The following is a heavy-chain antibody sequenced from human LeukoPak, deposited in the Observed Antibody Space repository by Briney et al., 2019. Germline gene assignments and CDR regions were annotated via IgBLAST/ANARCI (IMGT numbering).Heavy chain of an antibody. V-gene: IGHV1-18*01. CDR2: ISAYNGNT. D-gene: IGHD3-22*01. CDR1: GYTFTSYG. J-gene: IGHJ4*02. Sequence: ASVKVSCKASGYTFTSYGISWVRQAPGQGLEWMGWISAYNGNTNYAQKLQGRVTMTTDTSTSTAYMELRSLRSDDTAVYYCARDLRYYYDSSGYPVDYWGQGALVTVSS. CDR3: ARDLRYYYDSSGYPVDY.